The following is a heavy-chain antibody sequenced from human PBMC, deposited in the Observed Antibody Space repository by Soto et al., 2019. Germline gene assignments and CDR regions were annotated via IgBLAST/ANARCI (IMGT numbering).Heavy chain of an antibody. CDR1: GSTFNTFA. D-gene: IGHD5-18*01. CDR2: ISYRGGNT. Sequence: EVQLLESGGDLVQPGGSLRLSCAASGSTFNTFAMSWVRQSPGKGLEWVSSISYRGGNTYYADSVKGRFTISRDNSKNTLYLEMSSLRAEDTAIYSCAKDRYSDRGRYFDCWGQGTLVTVSS. CDR3: AKDRYSDRGRYFDC. V-gene: IGHV3-23*01. J-gene: IGHJ4*02.